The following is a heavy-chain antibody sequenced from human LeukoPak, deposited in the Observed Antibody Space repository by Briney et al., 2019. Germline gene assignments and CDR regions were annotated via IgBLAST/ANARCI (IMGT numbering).Heavy chain of an antibody. CDR1: GGSISSSSYY. CDR2: IYYSGST. V-gene: IGHV4-39*01. D-gene: IGHD5-18*01. J-gene: IGHJ4*02. CDR3: ARLKNTAMDPFDH. Sequence: SETLSLTCTVSGGSISSSSYYWGWIRQPPGKGLEWIGSIYYSGSTYYNPSLKSRVTISVDTSKNQFSLKLSSVTAADTAVYYCARLKNTAMDPFDHWGQGTPVTVSS.